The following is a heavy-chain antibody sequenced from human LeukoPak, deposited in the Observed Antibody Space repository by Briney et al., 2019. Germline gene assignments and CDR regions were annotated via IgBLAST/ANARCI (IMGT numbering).Heavy chain of an antibody. Sequence: GGSLRLSCAASGFTFSNAWMSWVRQAPGKGLEWVSYISSAGGTIYYADSVKGRFTVSRDNAKNSLYLQMNSLRAEDTAVYYCAKDQYGGNPQYYFDYWGQGTLVTVSS. CDR3: AKDQYGGNPQYYFDY. V-gene: IGHV3-11*04. D-gene: IGHD4-23*01. CDR2: ISSAGGTI. CDR1: GFTFSNAW. J-gene: IGHJ4*02.